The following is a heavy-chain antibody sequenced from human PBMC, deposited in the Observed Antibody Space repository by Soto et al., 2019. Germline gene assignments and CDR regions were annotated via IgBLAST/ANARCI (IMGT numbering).Heavy chain of an antibody. CDR1: RFMFSRYP. CDR3: ATGANFYYDTSRY. CDR2: ISGSGGRT. D-gene: IGHD3-22*01. Sequence: PVWSLRLSCSASRFMFSRYPMCWVRQSSGKGLEWVSGISGSGGRTWYADYVQGRFTISRDTSKSTLYLQMTSLRHDDTAVYYCATGANFYYDTSRYWGQGTLVTVSS. J-gene: IGHJ4*02. V-gene: IGHV3-23*01.